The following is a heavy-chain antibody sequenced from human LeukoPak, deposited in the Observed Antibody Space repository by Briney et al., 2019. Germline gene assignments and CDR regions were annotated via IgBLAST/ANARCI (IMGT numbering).Heavy chain of an antibody. V-gene: IGHV3-21*01. CDR3: ARQFDYGYYYGMDV. J-gene: IGHJ6*02. D-gene: IGHD4-17*01. Sequence: GGSLRLSCAASTFTFSSYTMNWLRQAPGKGLEWVSSIDSGRAYIYYADSVKGRFTISRGNAKNSVYLQMNSLRAEDTAVYYCARQFDYGYYYGMDVWGQGTTVTVSS. CDR1: TFTFSSYT. CDR2: IDSGRAYI.